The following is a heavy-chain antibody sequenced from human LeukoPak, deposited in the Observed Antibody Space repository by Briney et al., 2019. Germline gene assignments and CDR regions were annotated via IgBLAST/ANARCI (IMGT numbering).Heavy chain of an antibody. V-gene: IGHV5-51*01. CDR2: IYPGDSDT. CDR3: ARRFYGSGSYYNFNWSDP. Sequence: GESLKISCQGSGYSFTSYWIGWVRQMPGKGLEWMGIIYPGDSDTRYSPSFQGQVTISADKSISTAYLQWSSLKASDTAMYYCARRFYGSGSYYNFNWSDPWGQGTLVTVSS. CDR1: GYSFTSYW. J-gene: IGHJ5*02. D-gene: IGHD3-10*01.